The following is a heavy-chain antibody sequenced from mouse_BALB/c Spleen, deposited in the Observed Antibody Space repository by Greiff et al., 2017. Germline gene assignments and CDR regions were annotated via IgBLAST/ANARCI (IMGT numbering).Heavy chain of an antibody. CDR1: GYTFTSYW. Sequence: VQLQQSGAELAKPGASVKMSFKASGYTFTSYWMHWVKQRPGQGLEWIGYINPSTGYTEYNQKFKDKATLTADKSSSTAYMQLSSLTSEDSAVYYCARSYGNYAWFAYWGQGTLVTVSA. CDR3: ARSYGNYAWFAY. CDR2: INPSTGYT. J-gene: IGHJ3*01. V-gene: IGHV1-7*01. D-gene: IGHD2-1*01.